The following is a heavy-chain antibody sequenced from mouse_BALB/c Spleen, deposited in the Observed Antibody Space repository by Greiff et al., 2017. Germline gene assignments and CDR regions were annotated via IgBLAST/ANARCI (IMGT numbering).Heavy chain of an antibody. V-gene: IGHV6-6*02. CDR1: GFTFSNYW. CDR2: IRLKSNNYAT. J-gene: IGHJ4*01. Sequence: DVKLVESGGGLVQPGGSMKLSCVASGFTFSNYWMNWVRQSPEKGLEWVAEIRLKSNNYATHYAESVKGRFTISRDDSKSSVYLQMNNLRAEDTGIYYCSRDLSYAMDYWGQGTSVTVSS. D-gene: IGHD6-1*01. CDR3: SRDLSYAMDY.